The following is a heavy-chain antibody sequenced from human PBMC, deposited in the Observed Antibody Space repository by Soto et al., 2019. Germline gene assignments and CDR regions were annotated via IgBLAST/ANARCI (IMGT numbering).Heavy chain of an antibody. Sequence: SETLSLTCTVAGGSISNYYWSWIRPPPGKGLEWIGFIHYTGSTTYNPSLQSRVIISLGASNAQFSLTLTSVTAADPAVYYCERNGRDGFNYVPYWAKETLVPVS. V-gene: IGHV4-59*08. CDR1: GGSISNYY. J-gene: IGHJ4*02. CDR3: ERNGRDGFNYVPY. D-gene: IGHD3-10*02. CDR2: IHYTGST.